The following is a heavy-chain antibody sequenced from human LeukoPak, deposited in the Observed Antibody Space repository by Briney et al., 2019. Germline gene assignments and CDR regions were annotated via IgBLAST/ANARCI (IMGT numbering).Heavy chain of an antibody. Sequence: SVKVSCKASGFTFTSSAMQWVRQARGQRLEWIGWIVVGSGNTNYAQKFQERVTITRDMSTSTAYMELSSLRSEDTAVYYCAEFFVGATRVEKDSFDYWGKGTVVTVSS. CDR2: IVVGSGNT. J-gene: IGHJ4*02. D-gene: IGHD1-26*01. CDR1: GFTFTSSA. CDR3: AEFFVGATRVEKDSFDY. V-gene: IGHV1-58*02.